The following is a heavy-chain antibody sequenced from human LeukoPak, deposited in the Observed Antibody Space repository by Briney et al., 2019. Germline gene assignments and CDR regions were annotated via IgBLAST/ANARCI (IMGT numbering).Heavy chain of an antibody. J-gene: IGHJ4*02. CDR3: ARQTFGVLYFDS. D-gene: IGHD3-10*01. CDR2: INHSGST. CDR1: GGSFSGYY. Sequence: SETLSLTCAVYGGSFSGYYWSWIRQPPGKGLEWIGEINHSGSTNYNPSLKSRVTISVDTSKNQFSLNLSSVTAADTAVYYCARQTFGVLYFDSWGQGTLVIVSS. V-gene: IGHV4-34*01.